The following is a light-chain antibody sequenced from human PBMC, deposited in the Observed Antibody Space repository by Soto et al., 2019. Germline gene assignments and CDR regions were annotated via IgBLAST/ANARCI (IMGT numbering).Light chain of an antibody. V-gene: IGLV2-8*01. CDR3: SSYAGSNNLV. Sequence: QSALTQPPSASGSPGQSVTISCTGTSSDVGGYNYVSWYQQYPGKAPKVMIYEVSKRPSGVPDRFSGSKSGNTASLTVSGLQAEDEADYYCSSYAGSNNLVFSGGTKLTVL. J-gene: IGLJ2*01. CDR2: EVS. CDR1: SSDVGGYNY.